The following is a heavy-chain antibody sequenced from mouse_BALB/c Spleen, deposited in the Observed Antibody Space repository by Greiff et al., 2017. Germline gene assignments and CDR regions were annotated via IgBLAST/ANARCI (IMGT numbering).Heavy chain of an antibody. J-gene: IGHJ4*01. D-gene: IGHD1-1*01. CDR1: GFTFSSFG. Sequence: EVKLMESGGGLVQPGGSRKLSCAASGFTFSSFGMHWVRQAPEKGLEWVAYISSGSSTIYYADTVKGRFTISRDNPKNTLFLQMTSLRSEDTAMYYCASSSYDAMDYWGQGTSVTVSS. V-gene: IGHV5-17*02. CDR3: ASSSYDAMDY. CDR2: ISSGSSTI.